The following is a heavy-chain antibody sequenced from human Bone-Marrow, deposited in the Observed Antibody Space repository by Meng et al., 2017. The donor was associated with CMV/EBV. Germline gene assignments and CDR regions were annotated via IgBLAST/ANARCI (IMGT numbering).Heavy chain of an antibody. J-gene: IGHJ4*02. D-gene: IGHD3-3*01. Sequence: FMHKVRQAPGQGLEWMGWYNPNNGGTNRAQGFQSRVTITRNTTVNTVYMGLSRPGTDETAVYYYVRGNEDLWSASVSYWCDYWGQGTLVTVSS. CDR3: VRGNEDLWSASVSYWCDY. CDR1: F. V-gene: IGHV1-2*02. CDR2: YNPNNGGT.